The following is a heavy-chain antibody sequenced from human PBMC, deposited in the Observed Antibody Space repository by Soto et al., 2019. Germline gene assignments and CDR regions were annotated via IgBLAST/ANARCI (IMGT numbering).Heavy chain of an antibody. CDR3: AKDSLRTHIVVVVAAPTGAFDI. CDR2: ISGSGGST. V-gene: IGHV3-23*01. D-gene: IGHD2-15*01. CDR1: GFTFSSYA. J-gene: IGHJ3*02. Sequence: EVQLLESGGGLVQPGGSLRLSCAASGFTFSSYAMSWVRQAPGKGLEWVSAISGSGGSTYYADSVKGRFTISRDNSKNTLYLQMNSLRAENADVYYCAKDSLRTHIVVVVAAPTGAFDIWGQGTMVTVSS.